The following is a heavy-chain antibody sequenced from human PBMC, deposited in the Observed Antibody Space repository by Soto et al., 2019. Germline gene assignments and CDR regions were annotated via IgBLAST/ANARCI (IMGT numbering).Heavy chain of an antibody. CDR3: ARSGFFYDSSGYFDY. J-gene: IGHJ4*02. CDR1: GGSMNSYY. V-gene: IGHV4-59*01. Sequence: SETLSLTCTVSGGSMNSYYWSWIRQSPGKGLEWIAYIYYSGNTNYNPSLKSRATISVDTSKNQFSLKLSSVTAADTAVYYCARSGFFYDSSGYFDYWGQGTLVTV. CDR2: IYYSGNT. D-gene: IGHD3-22*01.